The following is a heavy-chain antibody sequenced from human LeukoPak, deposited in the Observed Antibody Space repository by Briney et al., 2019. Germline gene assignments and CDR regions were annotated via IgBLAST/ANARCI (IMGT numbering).Heavy chain of an antibody. J-gene: IGHJ4*02. CDR2: ISSSGSTI. CDR3: ARGTHTYGEPADY. CDR1: GFTFSSYE. Sequence: GGSLRLSCAASGFTFSSYEMNWVRQAPGKGLERVSYISSSGSTIYYADSVKGRFTISRDNAKNSLYLQMNSLRAEDTAVYYCARGTHTYGEPADYWGQGTLVTVSS. D-gene: IGHD4-17*01. V-gene: IGHV3-48*03.